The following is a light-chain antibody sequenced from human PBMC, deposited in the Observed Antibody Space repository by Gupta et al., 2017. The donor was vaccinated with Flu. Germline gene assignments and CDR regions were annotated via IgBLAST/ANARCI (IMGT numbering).Light chain of an antibody. CDR2: LGS. V-gene: IGKV2-28*01. J-gene: IGKJ1*01. CDR3: MQALQSWT. CDR1: QSLLHSDGYNY. Sequence: DIVMTQSPVSLPVTPGEPASISCRSTQSLLHSDGYNYLHWYLQKPGQSPQLLIYLGSNRASGVPDRFSGSGSGTDFTLNISRVEAEDVGVYYCMQALQSWTFGQGTKVEIK.